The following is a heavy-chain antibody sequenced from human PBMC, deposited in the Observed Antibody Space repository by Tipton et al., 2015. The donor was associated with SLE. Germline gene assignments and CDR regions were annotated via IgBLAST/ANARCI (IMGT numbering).Heavy chain of an antibody. CDR3: ARDAYGDSTVLLDY. CDR2: ITRDGVTT. D-gene: IGHD4-17*01. J-gene: IGHJ4*02. Sequence: QLVQSGGGLVKPGGSLRLSCAASKFTFSTYGMNWVRQAPGKGLQWVSGITRDGVTTWSADSVKGRFTISRDNSKNTLYLQMNGLRAEDTAIYYCARDAYGDSTVLLDYWGQGTLVTVAS. V-gene: IGHV3-23*04. CDR1: KFTFSTYG.